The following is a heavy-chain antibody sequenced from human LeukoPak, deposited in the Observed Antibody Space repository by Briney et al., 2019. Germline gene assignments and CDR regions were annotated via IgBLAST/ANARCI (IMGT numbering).Heavy chain of an antibody. Sequence: GGSLRLSCAASGFAFSDFYMSWIRQAPGKGLEWVAVISYDGSNKYYADSKNTLYLQMNSLRAEDTAVYYCARDQAGTGTTDAFDIWGQGTMVTVSS. D-gene: IGHD1-7*01. CDR3: ARDQAGTGTTDAFDI. CDR2: ISYDGSNK. V-gene: IGHV3-30-3*01. J-gene: IGHJ3*02. CDR1: GFAFSDFY.